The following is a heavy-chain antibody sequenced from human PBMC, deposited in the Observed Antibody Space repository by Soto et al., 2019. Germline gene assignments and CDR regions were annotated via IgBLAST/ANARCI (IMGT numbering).Heavy chain of an antibody. CDR3: VRGERNILPPAYRKLGIYFDV. CDR1: GFTFTNFD. Sequence: PGGSLRLSCETSGFTFTNFDLSWVRQAPGKGLEWVAFISGSGSIIYYTDSVKGRFTISKDDARTSLFLQMDTLRPEDTAVYYCVRGERNILPPAYRKLGIYFDVWGQVTFVTVPS. V-gene: IGHV3-48*03. D-gene: IGHD1-1*01. CDR2: ISGSGSII. J-gene: IGHJ4*02.